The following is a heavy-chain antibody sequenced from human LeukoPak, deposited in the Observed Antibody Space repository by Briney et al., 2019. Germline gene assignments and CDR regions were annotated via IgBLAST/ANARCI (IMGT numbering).Heavy chain of an antibody. Sequence: GGSLRLSCAASGFTFSSHGMHWVRQAPGRGLEWVTFIRSDGSSNYYGDSVKGRFTLSRDNFKNTLSLQMNSLRAEDTAVYYCVRDRDWGFDYWGQGTLVTVSS. J-gene: IGHJ4*02. CDR1: GFTFSSHG. CDR2: IRSDGSSN. V-gene: IGHV3-30*02. D-gene: IGHD3/OR15-3a*01. CDR3: VRDRDWGFDY.